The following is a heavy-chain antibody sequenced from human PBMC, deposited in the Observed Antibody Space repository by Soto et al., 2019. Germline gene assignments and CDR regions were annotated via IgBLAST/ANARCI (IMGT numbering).Heavy chain of an antibody. CDR2: ISGSGGST. V-gene: IGHV3-23*01. D-gene: IGHD5-12*01. CDR1: GFTFSSYA. J-gene: IGHJ4*02. Sequence: GGSLRLSCAASGFTFSSYAMSWVRQAPGKGLEWVSAISGSGGSTYYADSVKGRFTISRDNSKNTLYLQMNSLRAEDTAVYYCAKDKGTPTAGHDYYFDYWGQGTLVTVSS. CDR3: AKDKGTPTAGHDYYFDY.